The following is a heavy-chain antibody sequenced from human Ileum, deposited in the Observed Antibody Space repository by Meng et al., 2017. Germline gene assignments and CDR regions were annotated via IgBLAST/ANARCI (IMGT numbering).Heavy chain of an antibody. CDR3: VSEGRRSYFFDY. J-gene: IGHJ4*02. D-gene: IGHD3-10*01. Sequence: QVQLQESGPGLVKPSQTLSLNCTVSCCSITSGVYYWSWIRQPPGKGLEWIGYIFYTGATYSNPSLKSRVTVSLDTSKSQFSLKLSSVTAADTAIYYCVSEGRRSYFFDYWGQGTLVTVSS. CDR2: IFYTGAT. V-gene: IGHV4-30-4*01. CDR1: CCSITSGVYY.